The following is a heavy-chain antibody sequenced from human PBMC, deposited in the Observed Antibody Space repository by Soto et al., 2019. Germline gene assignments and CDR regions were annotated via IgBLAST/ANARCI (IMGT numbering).Heavy chain of an antibody. V-gene: IGHV4-59*08. CDR3: ATSAASGWHNWFDP. Sequence: QVQLQESGPGLVKPSETLSLTCTVSGGSISSYYWSWIRQPPGKGLEWIGYIYYSGSTNYNPSLKSRVTISVDTSKNQFSLKLSSVTAADTAVYYCATSAASGWHNWFDPWGQGTLVTVSS. D-gene: IGHD6-19*01. J-gene: IGHJ5*02. CDR2: IYYSGST. CDR1: GGSISSYY.